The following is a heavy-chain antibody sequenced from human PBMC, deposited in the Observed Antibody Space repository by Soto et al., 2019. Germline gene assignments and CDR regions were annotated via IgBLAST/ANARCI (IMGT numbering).Heavy chain of an antibody. J-gene: IGHJ5*02. CDR2: IYHSGST. Sequence: SETLSLTCAVSGGSISSSNWWSWVRQPPGKGLEWIGEIYHSGSTNYNPSLKSRVTISVDKSKNQFSLKLSSVTAADTAAYYCARLYMVRGVMNWLDPWGQGTLVTVSS. V-gene: IGHV4-4*02. CDR1: GGSISSSNW. D-gene: IGHD3-10*01. CDR3: ARLYMVRGVMNWLDP.